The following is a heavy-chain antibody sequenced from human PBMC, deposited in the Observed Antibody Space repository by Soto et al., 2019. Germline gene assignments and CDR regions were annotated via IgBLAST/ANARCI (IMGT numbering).Heavy chain of an antibody. D-gene: IGHD6-13*01. Sequence: GGSLTLSCAASGFTFRSFTMNWVRQAPGKGLEWVSTISSNSAYIYYTDALSGRFTISRDNAKNSLHLQMNSLRAEDTAVYYCTRGASRDSSARGWFDPWGPGTLVTVSS. CDR2: ISSNSAYI. CDR1: GFTFRSFT. V-gene: IGHV3-21*01. J-gene: IGHJ5*02. CDR3: TRGASRDSSARGWFDP.